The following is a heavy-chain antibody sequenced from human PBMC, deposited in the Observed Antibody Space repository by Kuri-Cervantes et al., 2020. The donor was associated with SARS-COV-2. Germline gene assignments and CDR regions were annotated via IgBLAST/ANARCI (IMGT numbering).Heavy chain of an antibody. V-gene: IGHV4-34*01. CDR3: ARDEGGPIVGALDY. Sequence: SQTLSLTCAVYGGSFSGYYWSWIRQPPGKGLEWIGEINHSGSTNYNPSLKSRVTISVDTSKNQFSLKLSSVTAADTAVYYCARDEGGPIVGALDYWGQGTLVTVSS. CDR2: INHSGST. J-gene: IGHJ4*02. CDR1: GGSFSGYY. D-gene: IGHD1-26*01.